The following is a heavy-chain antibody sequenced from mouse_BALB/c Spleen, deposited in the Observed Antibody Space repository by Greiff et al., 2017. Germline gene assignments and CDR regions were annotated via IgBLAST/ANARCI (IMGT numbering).Heavy chain of an antibody. D-gene: IGHD2-1*01. V-gene: IGHV5-4*02. CDR1: GFTFSDYY. CDR2: ISDGGSYT. CDR3: ARGGIYYGNLFAY. Sequence: EVKVVESGGGLVKPGGSLKLSCAASGFTFSDYYMYWVRQTPEKRLEWVANISDGGSYTYYPDSVKGRFTISRDNAKNNLYLQMSSLKSEDTAMYYCARGGIYYGNLFAYWGQGTLVTVSA. J-gene: IGHJ3*01.